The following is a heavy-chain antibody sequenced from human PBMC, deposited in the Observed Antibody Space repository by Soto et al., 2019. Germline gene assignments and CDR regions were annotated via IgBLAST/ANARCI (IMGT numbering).Heavy chain of an antibody. V-gene: IGHV2-5*02. CDR2: IYWDDDK. J-gene: IGHJ5*02. Sequence: QITLKESGPTLVKPTQTLTLTCTFSGFSLSTSGVGVGWIRQPPGKALEWLALIYWDDDKRYSPSLKSRLTITKNPSKNQLVLTMTNMDPVDTATYYCAHKTAIPPPNWFDPWGQGTLVTVSS. CDR1: GFSLSTSGVG. D-gene: IGHD2-21*02. CDR3: AHKTAIPPPNWFDP.